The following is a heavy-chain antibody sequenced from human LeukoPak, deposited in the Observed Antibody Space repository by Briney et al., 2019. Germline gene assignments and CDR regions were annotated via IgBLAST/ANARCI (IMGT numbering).Heavy chain of an antibody. Sequence: GGSLRLSCAAYGFTFSSYSMNWVRQAPGKGLEWVSFISTSSSYIYYADSVKGRFTISRDNAKNTLYLQMNSLRADDTAVYYCARSRWLDAFDYWGQGTLVTVSS. D-gene: IGHD6-19*01. CDR2: ISTSSSYI. CDR3: ARSRWLDAFDY. CDR1: GFTFSSYS. J-gene: IGHJ4*02. V-gene: IGHV3-21*01.